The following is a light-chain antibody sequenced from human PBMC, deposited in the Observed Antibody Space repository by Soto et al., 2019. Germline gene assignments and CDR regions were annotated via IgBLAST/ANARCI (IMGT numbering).Light chain of an antibody. V-gene: IGKV1-5*01. CDR2: DAS. CDR3: QQYNSYTWT. J-gene: IGKJ1*01. Sequence: IQMSQPPSTHTAAVRDLFPTTCRASQSISSWLAWYQQKPGKAPKLLIYDASSLESGVPSRFSGSGSGTEFTLTISSLQPDDFATYYCQQYNSYTWTFGQGTKVDIK. CDR1: QSISSW.